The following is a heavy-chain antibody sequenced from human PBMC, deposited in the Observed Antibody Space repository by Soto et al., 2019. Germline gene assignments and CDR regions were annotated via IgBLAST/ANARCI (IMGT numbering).Heavy chain of an antibody. CDR1: GYTFTSNW. CDR3: ARSGSTDYYYYGMDV. CDR2: IYPGDSDT. V-gene: IGHV5-51*01. Sequence: GESLKISCRGSGYTFTSNWLAWVRQVPGQGPEWMGSIYPGDSDTRYSPSFQGQVIISAEKSSRTAYLQWKTLKASDTAMYYCARSGSTDYYYYGMDVWGQGTTVTVSS. J-gene: IGHJ6*02.